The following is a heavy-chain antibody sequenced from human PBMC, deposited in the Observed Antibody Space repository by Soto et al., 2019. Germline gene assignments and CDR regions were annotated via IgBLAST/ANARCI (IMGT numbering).Heavy chain of an antibody. D-gene: IGHD3-3*01. CDR3: ASAEWGYDFWSGQAPSLDY. CDR1: GGSISSYY. J-gene: IGHJ4*02. CDR2: IYTSGST. V-gene: IGHV4-4*07. Sequence: SETLSLTXTVSGGSISSYYWSWIRQPAGKGLEWIWRIYTSGSTNYSPSLKSRATMSVDTSKNQFSLKLSSVTAADTAVYYCASAEWGYDFWSGQAPSLDYWGQGTLVSVSS.